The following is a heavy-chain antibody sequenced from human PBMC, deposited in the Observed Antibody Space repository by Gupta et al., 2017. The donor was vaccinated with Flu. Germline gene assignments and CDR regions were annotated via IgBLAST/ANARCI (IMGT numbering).Heavy chain of an antibody. V-gene: IGHV3-48*03. CDR2: IGSSDNTI. D-gene: IGHD3-3*01. CDR3: AREHGLGYDFWSVYYSPLGYYYMDV. J-gene: IGHJ6*03. Sequence: YIGSSDNTIYYADSVKGRFTIARDTANNSLYLQMNSLRAEDTAVYYCAREHGLGYDFWSVYYSPLGYYYMDVWGKGTTVTVSS.